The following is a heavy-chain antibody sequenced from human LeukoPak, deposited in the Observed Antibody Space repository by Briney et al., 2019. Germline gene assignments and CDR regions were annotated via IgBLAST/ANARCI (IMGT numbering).Heavy chain of an antibody. Sequence: SGESLKISXKGSGCSFTSYWIGWVRQMPGKGLEWMGIIYPGDSDTRYSPSFQGQVTISADKSISTAYLQWSSLKASDTAMYYCARSLSWFGELYFWGQGTLVTVSS. CDR2: IYPGDSDT. CDR3: ARSLSWFGELYF. D-gene: IGHD3-10*01. CDR1: GCSFTSYW. V-gene: IGHV5-51*01. J-gene: IGHJ4*02.